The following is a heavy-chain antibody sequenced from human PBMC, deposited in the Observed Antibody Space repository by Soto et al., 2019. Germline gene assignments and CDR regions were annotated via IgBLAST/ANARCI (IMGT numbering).Heavy chain of an antibody. D-gene: IGHD3-3*01. CDR3: SRKVTLSGVVLPTHWFDS. J-gene: IGHJ5*01. Sequence: VQLAESGGGLVQPGRSLRLSCATSGFRFGDYGMSWFRQAPGKGLEWVGFISTEPYGAATQYAASVKGRFTIPRDDSKRIVDLQMSSLKTEDTAIYYCSRKVTLSGVVLPTHWFDSWGQGTLVTVSS. CDR1: GFRFGDYG. CDR2: ISTEPYGAAT. V-gene: IGHV3-49*03.